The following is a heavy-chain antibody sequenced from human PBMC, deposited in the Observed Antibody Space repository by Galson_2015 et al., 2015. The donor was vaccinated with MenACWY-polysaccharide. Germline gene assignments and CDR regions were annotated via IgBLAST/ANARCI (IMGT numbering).Heavy chain of an antibody. CDR3: ARGGRAVSNRNWFDP. D-gene: IGHD3-16*01. Sequence: TLSLTCAVSGDSITNGGYFWSWIRQHPGKGLEWIASISFDGGPYYNPSLKSLLIISLDTPNNQFSLKLSSVTAADTAVYYCARGGRAVSNRNWFDPWGQGTLVTVSS. J-gene: IGHJ5*02. CDR2: ISFDGGP. CDR1: GDSITNGGYF. V-gene: IGHV4-31*01.